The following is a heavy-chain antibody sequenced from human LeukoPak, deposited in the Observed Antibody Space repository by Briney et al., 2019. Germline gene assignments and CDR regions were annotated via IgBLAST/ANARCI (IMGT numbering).Heavy chain of an antibody. J-gene: IGHJ4*02. CDR3: AGVRYSSSGYFDY. CDR1: GGSISSYY. CDR2: IYYSGST. V-gene: IGHV4-59*01. D-gene: IGHD6-13*01. Sequence: SETLSLTCTVSGGSISSYYWSWIRQPPGKGLEWIGYIYYSGSTNYNPSLKSRVTISVDTSKNQFSLKLSSVTAADTAVYYCAGVRYSSSGYFDYWGQGTLVTVSS.